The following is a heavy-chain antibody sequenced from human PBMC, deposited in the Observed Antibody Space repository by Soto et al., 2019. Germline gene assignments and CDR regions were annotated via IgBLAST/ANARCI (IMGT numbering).Heavy chain of an antibody. V-gene: IGHV1-46*01. D-gene: IGHD6-19*01. CDR1: GYTFINYY. CDR2: VNPSNDYT. J-gene: IGHJ4*02. CDR3: AREGGGSRGDFDY. Sequence: QVQLVQSGAEVKKPGASVKVSCKASGYTFINYYMRWVRQAPGQGLEWMGTVNPSNDYTTFAQKFQGRVTVTTDTSTGTVYMELGSLRSEDTAVYYCAREGGGSRGDFDYWGQGTLVTVSS.